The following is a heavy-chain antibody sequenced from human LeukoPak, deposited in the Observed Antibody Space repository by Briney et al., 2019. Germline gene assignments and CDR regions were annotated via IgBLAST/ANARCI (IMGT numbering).Heavy chain of an antibody. D-gene: IGHD2/OR15-2a*01. CDR1: GYSLTSYG. CDR3: ARDQSFYDAGDQRFDY. J-gene: IGHJ4*02. Sequence: GASVKVSCKASGYSLTSYGISWVRQAPGLGLEWMGWINPSTGGTNYAQMFQGRVTMTRDTSISTAYMELSSLISDDTAVYYCARDQSFYDAGDQRFDYWGQGTLVTVSS. V-gene: IGHV1-2*02. CDR2: INPSTGGT.